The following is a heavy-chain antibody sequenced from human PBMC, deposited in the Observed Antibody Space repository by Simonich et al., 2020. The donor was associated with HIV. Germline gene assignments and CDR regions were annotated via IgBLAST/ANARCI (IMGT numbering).Heavy chain of an antibody. CDR3: AREVGYYPPHLEENNAFDF. Sequence: QVQLQQWGAGLLKPSETLSLTCAVYGGSFSGYYWSWISQVPGRGLEWLGEITDRGSTNCKPSLKSRVTISVDTSKKQFSLKLNSVTVADTAVYYCAREVGYYPPHLEENNAFDFWGQGTLVTVSS. CDR2: ITDRGST. D-gene: IGHD3-10*01. CDR1: GGSFSGYY. J-gene: IGHJ3*01. V-gene: IGHV4-34*01.